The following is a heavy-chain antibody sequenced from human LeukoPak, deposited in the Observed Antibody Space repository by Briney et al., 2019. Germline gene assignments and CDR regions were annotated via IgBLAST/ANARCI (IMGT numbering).Heavy chain of an antibody. CDR1: GGSISDYY. D-gene: IGHD6-13*01. CDR2: VHSNGDT. CDR3: ARVSSSDWYNERGAFDI. V-gene: IGHV4-59*01. J-gene: IGHJ3*02. Sequence: SETLSLTCIISGGSISDYYWGWIRQPPGKGLEWIGYVHSNGDTDYNPSLKSRVTISVDTSKDQFSLKLNSVTAADSAVYYCARVSSSDWYNERGAFDIWGQGTMVTVSS.